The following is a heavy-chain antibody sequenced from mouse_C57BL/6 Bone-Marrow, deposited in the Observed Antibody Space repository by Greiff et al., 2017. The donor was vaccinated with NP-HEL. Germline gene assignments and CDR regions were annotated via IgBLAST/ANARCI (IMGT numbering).Heavy chain of an antibody. V-gene: IGHV1-81*01. CDR3: ARVYDGYYRYYFDY. CDR1: GYTFTSYG. CDR2: LYPRSGNT. J-gene: IGHJ2*01. D-gene: IGHD2-3*01. Sequence: QVQLQQSGAELARPGASVKLSCKASGYTFTSYGISWVKQRTGPGLEWIGELYPRSGNTYYTEKFKGKATLTADKSSSTAYMELRSLTSEDSAVYFCARVYDGYYRYYFDYWGQGTTRTVSS.